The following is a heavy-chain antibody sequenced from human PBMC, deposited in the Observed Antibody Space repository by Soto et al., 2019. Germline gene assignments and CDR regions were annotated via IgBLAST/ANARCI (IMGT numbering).Heavy chain of an antibody. V-gene: IGHV5-51*01. CDR3: ARTLGYCSGGSCLDGFDP. CDR1: GYSFTSYW. J-gene: IGHJ5*02. D-gene: IGHD2-15*01. Sequence: GESLKISCKGSGYSFTSYWIGWVRQMPGKGLEWMGIIYPGDSDTRYSPSFQGQVTISADKSISTAYLQWSSLKASDTAMYYCARTLGYCSGGSCLDGFDPWGQGTLVTVSS. CDR2: IYPGDSDT.